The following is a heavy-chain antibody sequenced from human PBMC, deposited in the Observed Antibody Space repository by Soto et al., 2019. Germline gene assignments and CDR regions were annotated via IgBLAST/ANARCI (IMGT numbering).Heavy chain of an antibody. CDR3: AGPQGGYGNYYYGMDV. CDR2: IYYSGST. CDR1: GGSISSSSYY. V-gene: IGHV4-39*01. D-gene: IGHD4-17*01. Sequence: QLQLQESGPGLVKPSETLSLTCTVSGGSISSSSYYWGWIRQPPGKGLEWIGSIYYSGSTYYNPSLKSRVTPSDDTAKNQFALKLSSVTAADAAVYYCAGPQGGYGNYYYGMDVWGQGTTVTVSS. J-gene: IGHJ6*02.